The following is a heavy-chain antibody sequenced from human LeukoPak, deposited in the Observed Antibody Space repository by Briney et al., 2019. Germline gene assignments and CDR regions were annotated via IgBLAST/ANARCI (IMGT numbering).Heavy chain of an antibody. Sequence: GGSLRLSCVASRFTFNKYYMSWVRQAPGKGLQWVANINPDGSEKYYVDSVKGRFTISRDNAKNSLYLQMNSLRAEDTAVYYCARTSAYDATGDRGHWGQGTLVTVSS. CDR2: INPDGSEK. CDR1: RFTFNKYY. D-gene: IGHD2-15*01. CDR3: ARTSAYDATGDRGH. V-gene: IGHV3-7*01. J-gene: IGHJ4*02.